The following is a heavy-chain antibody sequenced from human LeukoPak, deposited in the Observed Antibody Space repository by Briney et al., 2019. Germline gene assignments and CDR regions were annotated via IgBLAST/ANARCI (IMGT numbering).Heavy chain of an antibody. V-gene: IGHV1-8*01. CDR2: MSPNSGGT. CDR1: GYTFTSYD. D-gene: IGHD7-27*01. Sequence: TSVKVSCKASGYTFTSYDFNWVRQATGQRPEWMGWMSPNSGGTGYAQKFQDRVTMTRNTSISTAYMELSSLRSDDTAVYYCARGPLNWGYDYWGPGTLVTVSS. J-gene: IGHJ4*02. CDR3: ARGPLNWGYDY.